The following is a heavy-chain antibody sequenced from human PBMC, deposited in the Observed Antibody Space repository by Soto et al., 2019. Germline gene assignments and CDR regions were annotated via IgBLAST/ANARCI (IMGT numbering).Heavy chain of an antibody. CDR3: ARDKQRGFDY. V-gene: IGHV1-18*04. CDR1: GYTFPSYG. Sequence: ASVTVSCQASGYTFPSYGISWVRQAPGQGLEWMGWISAYNGNTNNAQKLQGRVTMTTDTSTSTAYMELRSLRSDDTAVYYGARDKQRGFDYWGQGTLVTSPQ. J-gene: IGHJ4*02. D-gene: IGHD3-10*01. CDR2: ISAYNGNT.